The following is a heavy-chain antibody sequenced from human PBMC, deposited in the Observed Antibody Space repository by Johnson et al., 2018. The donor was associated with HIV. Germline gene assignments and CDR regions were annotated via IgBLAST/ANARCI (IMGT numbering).Heavy chain of an antibody. CDR1: GFTFSSYW. CDR3: ARPLLLWFGETYDAFDI. V-gene: IGHV3-7*01. J-gene: IGHJ3*02. D-gene: IGHD3-10*01. CDR2: IQQDGSEK. Sequence: VQLVESGGGLVQPGGSLRLSCAASGFTFSSYWMSWVRQAPGKGLEWVANIQQDGSEKYYVDSVKGRFTISRDNAKNSRYLQMNSLRAEDTAVYYCARPLLLWFGETYDAFDIWGQGTMVTVSS.